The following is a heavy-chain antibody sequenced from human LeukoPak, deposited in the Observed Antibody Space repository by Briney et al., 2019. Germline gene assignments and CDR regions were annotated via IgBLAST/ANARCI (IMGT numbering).Heavy chain of an antibody. CDR3: ASGAYGGHDPTSPLGD. V-gene: IGHV3-48*04. Sequence: GGSLRLSRTASGFTFSDHSMNWVRQAPGKGLEWVSYISRTSSARYYADSVKGRFSISRDNAKNSLYLQMNSLRGEDTAVYYCASGAYGGHDPTSPLGDWGQGTLVTVSS. D-gene: IGHD5-12*01. J-gene: IGHJ4*02. CDR1: GFTFSDHS. CDR2: ISRTSSAR.